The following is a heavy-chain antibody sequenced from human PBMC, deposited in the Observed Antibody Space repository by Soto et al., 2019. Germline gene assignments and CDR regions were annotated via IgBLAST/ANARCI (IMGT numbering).Heavy chain of an antibody. CDR3: ARRDIDNWHQGHAFAV. Sequence: QLQLRESGPGLVKPSETLSLTCTVSGGSVSSGSFYWGWIRQPPGKGLEWIGNSYYNGDTSYNRSLKSRVSISGDTSENQFSLKLSYVTAADTAVYYCARRDIDNWHQGHAFAVWGQGTMVTVSS. CDR1: GGSVSSGSFY. J-gene: IGHJ3*01. V-gene: IGHV4-39*01. CDR2: SYYNGDT. D-gene: IGHD1-20*01.